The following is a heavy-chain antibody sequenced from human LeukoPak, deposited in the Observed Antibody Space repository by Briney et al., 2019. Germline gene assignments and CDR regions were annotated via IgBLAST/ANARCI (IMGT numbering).Heavy chain of an antibody. V-gene: IGHV1-18*01. CDR1: GYTLTTYG. J-gene: IGHJ4*02. D-gene: IGHD3-3*01. CDR2: INAYNGNI. CDR3: ARHSRITIFGVVLLDY. Sequence: ASVKVSCKASGYTLTTYGISWVRQAPEQGLEWMGWINAYNGNINYVQKLQGRVTMTTDTSTSTAYMELRSLRSDDTAVYYCARHSRITIFGVVLLDYWGQGTLVTVSS.